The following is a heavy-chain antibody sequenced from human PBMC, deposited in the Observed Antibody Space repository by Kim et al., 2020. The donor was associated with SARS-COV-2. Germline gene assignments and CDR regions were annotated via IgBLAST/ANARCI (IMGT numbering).Heavy chain of an antibody. D-gene: IGHD6-13*01. CDR3: ARQSQMVLDY. Sequence: ETRYSPSFQGQVTISADKSISTAYLQWGSLKASDTAMYYCARQSQMVLDYWGQGTLVTVSS. V-gene: IGHV5-51*01. CDR2: ET. J-gene: IGHJ4*02.